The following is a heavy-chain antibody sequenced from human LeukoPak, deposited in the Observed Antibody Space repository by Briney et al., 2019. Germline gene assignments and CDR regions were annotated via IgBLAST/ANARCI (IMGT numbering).Heavy chain of an antibody. J-gene: IGHJ4*02. CDR3: AKIRGRFVYYVS. CDR1: GFTFSSYA. Sequence: PGGSLRLSCAASGFTFSSYAMSWVRQAPGKGLEWVSAISGSGGSTYYADSVKGRFTISRDNSKNTLYLQMNCLRPEDTAVYYCAKIRGRFVYYVSWGQGTLITVSS. CDR2: ISGSGGST. D-gene: IGHD3-16*01. V-gene: IGHV3-23*01.